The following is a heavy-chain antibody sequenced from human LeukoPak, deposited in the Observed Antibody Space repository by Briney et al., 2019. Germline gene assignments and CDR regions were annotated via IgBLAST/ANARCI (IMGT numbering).Heavy chain of an antibody. Sequence: SETLSLTCTVSGGSISSSSYYWGWIRQPPGKGLEWIGSIYYSGSTYYSPSLKSRVTISVDTSKNQFSLKLSSVTAADTAVYYCARRYYDSSGYFFDYWGQGTLVTVSS. D-gene: IGHD3-22*01. CDR1: GGSISSSSYY. J-gene: IGHJ4*02. CDR3: ARRYYDSSGYFFDY. CDR2: IYYSGST. V-gene: IGHV4-39*07.